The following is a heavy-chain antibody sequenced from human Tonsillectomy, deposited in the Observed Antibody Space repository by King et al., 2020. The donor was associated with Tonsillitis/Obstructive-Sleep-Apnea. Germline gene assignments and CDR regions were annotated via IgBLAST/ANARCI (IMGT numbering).Heavy chain of an antibody. CDR1: GGSFSGYY. V-gene: IGHV4-34*01. CDR3: ARGPMTTVTTFYYYYYMDV. Sequence: VQLQQWGAGLLKPSETLSLTFAVYGGSFSGYYWSWIRPPPGKGLEWIGEINHSGSTNYNPSLKSRVTISVDTSKNQFTLKLSSFTAADTAVYYCARGPMTTVTTFYYYYYMDVWGKGTTVTVSS. J-gene: IGHJ6*03. D-gene: IGHD4-11*01. CDR2: INHSGST.